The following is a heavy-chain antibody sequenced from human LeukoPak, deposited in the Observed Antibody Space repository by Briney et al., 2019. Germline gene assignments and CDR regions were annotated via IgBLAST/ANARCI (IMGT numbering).Heavy chain of an antibody. CDR1: GGTFSSYA. CDR2: IIPIFGTA. Sequence: GASVKVSCKASGGTFSSYAISWVRQAPGQGLEWMGGIIPIFGTANYAQKFQGRVMITADESTSTAYMELSSLRSEDTAVYYCASAEHCSSTSCYGFDPWGQGTLVTVSS. CDR3: ASAEHCSSTSCYGFDP. V-gene: IGHV1-69*13. J-gene: IGHJ5*02. D-gene: IGHD2-2*01.